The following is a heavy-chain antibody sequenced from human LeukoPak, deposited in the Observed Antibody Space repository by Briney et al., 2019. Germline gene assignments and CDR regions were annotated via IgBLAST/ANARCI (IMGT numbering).Heavy chain of an antibody. D-gene: IGHD3-10*01. V-gene: IGHV1-18*01. CDR2: ISAYNGNT. Sequence: ASVKVSCKASGCTFTCYGISWVRQAPGQGLEWMGWISAYNGNTNYAQKLQGRVTMTTDTSTSTAYMELRSLRYDDTAVYYCAREGYYGSGSYLDYWGQGTLVTVSS. CDR1: GCTFTCYG. J-gene: IGHJ4*02. CDR3: AREGYYGSGSYLDY.